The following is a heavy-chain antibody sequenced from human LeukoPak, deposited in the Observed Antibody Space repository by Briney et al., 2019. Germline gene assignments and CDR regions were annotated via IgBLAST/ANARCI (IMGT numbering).Heavy chain of an antibody. V-gene: IGHV4-39*01. D-gene: IGHD3-10*01. CDR2: IYYSGST. Sequence: SETLSLTCTVSGGSISSSSYYWGWIRQPPGKGLEWIGSIYYSGSTYYNPSLKSRVTISVDTSKNQFSLKLSSVTAADTAVYYCARTLATRESAFDIWGQGTMVTVSS. CDR1: GGSISSSSYY. CDR3: ARTLATRESAFDI. J-gene: IGHJ3*02.